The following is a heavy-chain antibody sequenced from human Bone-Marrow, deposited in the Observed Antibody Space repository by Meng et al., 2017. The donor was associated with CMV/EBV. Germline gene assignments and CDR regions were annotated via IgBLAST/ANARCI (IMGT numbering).Heavy chain of an antibody. Sequence: SETLSLTCAVYGGSFSGYYWSWIRQPPGKGLEWIGEINHSGSTNYNPTLKSRVTISVDTSKNQFSLKLSSVTAADTAVYYCARGGKSDIVVVPAAMKRATAVDYWGQGTLVTVSS. D-gene: IGHD2-2*01. J-gene: IGHJ4*02. CDR1: GGSFSGYY. V-gene: IGHV4-34*01. CDR2: INHSGST. CDR3: ARGGKSDIVVVPAAMKRATAVDY.